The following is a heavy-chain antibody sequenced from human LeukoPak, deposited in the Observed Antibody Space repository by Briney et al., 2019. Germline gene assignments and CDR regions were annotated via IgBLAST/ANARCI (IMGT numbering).Heavy chain of an antibody. V-gene: IGHV4-4*09. J-gene: IGHJ4*02. CDR1: LDSMTDYY. CDR2: ISKRGAT. D-gene: IGHD1-1*01. Sequence: SEPLSLTCNVSLDSMTDYYWSWLRQSPGGGLEWVGYISKRGATNYLPSLRSQVTISVDKSNGQAFLRLNSVTAAHSALYYCVASHATTSCIDHWGQGTLVTVSS. CDR3: VASHATTSCIDH.